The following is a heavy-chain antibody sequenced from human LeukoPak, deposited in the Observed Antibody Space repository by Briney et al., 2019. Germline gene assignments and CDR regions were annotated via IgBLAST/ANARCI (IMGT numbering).Heavy chain of an antibody. CDR3: AKDLYSSSWYGKGVSFDY. D-gene: IGHD6-13*01. CDR1: GSTFSSYA. J-gene: IGHJ4*02. CDR2: ISGSGGST. Sequence: GGSLRLSCAASGSTFSSYAMSWVRQAPGKGLEWVSAISGSGGSTYYADSVKGRFTISRDNSKNTLYLQMNSLRAEDTAIYYCAKDLYSSSWYGKGVSFDYWGRGTLVTVSS. V-gene: IGHV3-23*01.